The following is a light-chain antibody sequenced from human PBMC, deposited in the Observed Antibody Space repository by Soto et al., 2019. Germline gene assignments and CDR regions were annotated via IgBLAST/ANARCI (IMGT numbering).Light chain of an antibody. Sequence: QSALTQPRSVSGSPGQSVTISCTGTSSDVGDYNYVSWYQQHTGKAPKLMIYDVSKRPSGVPDRFSGSKSGNTASLTISGLQAEDEADYYCCSYAGTYSLYVFGPGTKLTVL. CDR2: DVS. J-gene: IGLJ1*01. CDR1: SSDVGDYNY. CDR3: CSYAGTYSLYV. V-gene: IGLV2-11*01.